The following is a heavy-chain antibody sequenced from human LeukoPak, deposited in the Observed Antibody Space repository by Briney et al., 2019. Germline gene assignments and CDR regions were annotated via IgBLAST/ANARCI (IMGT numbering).Heavy chain of an antibody. CDR1: GYTFTSYG. CDR2: ISAYNGNT. V-gene: IGHV1-18*01. CDR3: ASLPYDSSGYYPAD. Sequence: EASAKVSCKASGYTFTSYGISWVRQAPGQGLEWMGWISAYNGNTNYAQKLQGRVTMTTDTSTSTAYMELRSLRSDDTAVYYCASLPYDSSGYYPADWGQGTLVTVSS. D-gene: IGHD3-22*01. J-gene: IGHJ4*02.